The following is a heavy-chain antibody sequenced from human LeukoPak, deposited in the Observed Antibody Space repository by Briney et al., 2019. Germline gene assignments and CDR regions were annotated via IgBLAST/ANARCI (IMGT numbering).Heavy chain of an antibody. CDR2: INHSGST. J-gene: IGHJ4*02. CDR3: ARVAVGTIGY. CDR1: GGSFSGYY. D-gene: IGHD1-1*01. Sequence: SETLSLTCAVYGGSFSGYYWSWIRQPPGKGLEWIGEINHSGSTSYNPSLKSRVTISVDTSKNQFSLKLSSVTAADTAVYYCARVAVGTIGYWGQGTLVTVSS. V-gene: IGHV4-34*01.